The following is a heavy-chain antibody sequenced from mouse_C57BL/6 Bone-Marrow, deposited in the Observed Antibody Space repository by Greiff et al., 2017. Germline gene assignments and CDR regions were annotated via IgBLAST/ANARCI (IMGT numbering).Heavy chain of an antibody. CDR2: IDPENGDT. Sequence: EVKLQESGAELVRPGASVKLSCTASGFNIKDDYMHWVKQRPEQGLEWIGWIDPENGDTEYASKFQGKATITADTSSNTAYLQLSSLTSEDTAVYYCTRNYFFDYWGQGTTLTVSS. CDR3: TRNYFFDY. D-gene: IGHD2-1*01. V-gene: IGHV14-4*01. CDR1: GFNIKDDY. J-gene: IGHJ2*01.